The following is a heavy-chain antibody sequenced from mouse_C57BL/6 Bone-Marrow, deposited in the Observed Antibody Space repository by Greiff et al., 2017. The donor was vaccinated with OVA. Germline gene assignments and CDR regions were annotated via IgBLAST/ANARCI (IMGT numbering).Heavy chain of an antibody. Sequence: EVKVVESGEGLVKPGGSLKLSCAASGFTFSSYAMSWVRQTPEKRLEWVAYISSGGDYIYYADTVKGRFTISRDNARNTLYLQMSSLKSEDTAMYYCRRDRAYTSGAMDYWGQGTSVTVSS. CDR1: GFTFSSYA. V-gene: IGHV5-9-1*02. D-gene: IGHD6-5*01. J-gene: IGHJ4*01. CDR3: RRDRAYTSGAMDY. CDR2: ISSGGDYI.